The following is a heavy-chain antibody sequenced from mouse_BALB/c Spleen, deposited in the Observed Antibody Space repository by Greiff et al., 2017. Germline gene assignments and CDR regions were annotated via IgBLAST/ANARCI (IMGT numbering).Heavy chain of an antibody. V-gene: IGHV5-6-4*01. CDR2: ISSGGSYT. CDR3: TRVGHYYAMDY. J-gene: IGHJ4*01. CDR1: GFTFSSYT. Sequence: EVNLVESGGGLVKPGGSLKLSCAASGFTFSSYTMSWVRQTPEKRLEWVATISSGGSYTYYQDSVKGRFTISRDNAKNTLYLQMSSLKSEDTAMYYCTRVGHYYAMDYWGQGTSVTVSS. D-gene: IGHD3-1*01.